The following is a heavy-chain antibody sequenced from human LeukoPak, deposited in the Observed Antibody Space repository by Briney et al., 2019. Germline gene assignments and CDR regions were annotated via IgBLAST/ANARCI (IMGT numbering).Heavy chain of an antibody. Sequence: GGFLRLSCAASGFTFSSYAMSWVRQAPGKGLEWVSAISGSGGSTYYAASVKGRFTISRDNSKNTLYLPLNSLRAEDTAVYYCAKGDTAMPTDAFDIWGQGTMVTVSS. CDR1: GFTFSSYA. CDR3: AKGDTAMPTDAFDI. CDR2: ISGSGGST. J-gene: IGHJ3*02. V-gene: IGHV3-23*01. D-gene: IGHD5-18*01.